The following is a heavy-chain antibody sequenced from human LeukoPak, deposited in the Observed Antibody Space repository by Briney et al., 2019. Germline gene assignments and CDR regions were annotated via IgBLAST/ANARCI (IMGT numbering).Heavy chain of an antibody. V-gene: IGHV3-53*01. D-gene: IGHD3-9*01. CDR1: GFTVSNNY. Sequence: PGGSLRLSCAASGFTVSNNYMAWVRQAPGKGLEWVSVIYGGGGTYYGDSARGRFTISRDNSQNTLYLQMNSLRAEDTAVYYCARGSSRYFDWLLYGFDYWGQGTLVTVSS. CDR2: IYGGGGT. CDR3: ARGSSRYFDWLLYGFDY. J-gene: IGHJ4*02.